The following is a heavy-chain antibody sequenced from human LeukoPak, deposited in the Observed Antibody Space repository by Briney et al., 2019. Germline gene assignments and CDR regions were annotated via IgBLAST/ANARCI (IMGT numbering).Heavy chain of an antibody. CDR3: AGSSSSWYQVY. Sequence: SEPLSLTCTVSGGSISSSSYYWGWIRQPPGKGLEWIGSIYYSGSTYYNPSLKSRVTISVDTSKNQFSLKLSSMTAADTAVYYCAGSSSSWYQVYWGQGTLVTVSS. J-gene: IGHJ4*02. V-gene: IGHV4-39*01. CDR2: IYYSGST. CDR1: GGSISSSSYY. D-gene: IGHD6-13*01.